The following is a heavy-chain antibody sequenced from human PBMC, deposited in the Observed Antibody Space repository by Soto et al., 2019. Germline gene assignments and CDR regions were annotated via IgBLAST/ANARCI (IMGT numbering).Heavy chain of an antibody. CDR2: IYYSGST. J-gene: IGHJ4*02. CDR1: GGSISSYY. V-gene: IGHV4-59*01. Sequence: SETLSLTCTVSGGSISSYYWSWIRQPPGKGLEWIGYIYYSGSTNYNPSLKSRVTISVDTSKNQFSLKLSSVTAADTAVYYCARSYGSELDYWGQGTLVTVSS. D-gene: IGHD3-10*01. CDR3: ARSYGSELDY.